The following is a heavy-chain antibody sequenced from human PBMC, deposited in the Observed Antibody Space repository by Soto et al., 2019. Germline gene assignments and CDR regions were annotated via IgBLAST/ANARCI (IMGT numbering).Heavy chain of an antibody. D-gene: IGHD3-16*01. CDR3: ARAVAPYLGTWFDP. V-gene: IGHV4-30-2*01. Sequence: PSETRSLTCAVSGGSISSGNSYSWSWIRQPPGKGLEWIGSISHTGSTSYNPSLKGRVTMSVDKSKNQFSLKLSSVTAADMAVYYCARAVAPYLGTWFDPWGQGTLVTVSS. CDR2: ISHTGST. J-gene: IGHJ5*02. CDR1: GGSISSGNSYS.